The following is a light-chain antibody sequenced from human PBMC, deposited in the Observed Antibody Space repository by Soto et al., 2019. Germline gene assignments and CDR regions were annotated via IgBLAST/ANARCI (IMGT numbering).Light chain of an antibody. CDR2: DVT. CDR1: SSDVGGYNS. Sequence: QSALTQPASVSGSPGQSITISCTETSSDVGGYNSVSWYQQHPGKAPKLMIYDVTNRPSGVSNRFSGSKSGNTASLTISGLQAEDEADYYCSSYTSTTTLEVFGTGTKVTVL. V-gene: IGLV2-14*01. J-gene: IGLJ1*01. CDR3: SSYTSTTTLEV.